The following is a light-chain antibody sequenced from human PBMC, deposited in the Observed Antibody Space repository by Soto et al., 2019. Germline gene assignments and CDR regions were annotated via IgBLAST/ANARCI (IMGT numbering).Light chain of an antibody. V-gene: IGLV2-8*01. CDR2: EVT. CDR1: SSDVGAYNY. CDR3: SSFASSNTWV. Sequence: QSALTQPPSASGSPGQSVTISCTGTSSDVGAYNYVSWYQRHADKAPKLVIYEVTKRPSGVPDRFSGSKSANTASLTVSGLQAEDEADYYCSSFASSNTWVFGGGTKLTVL. J-gene: IGLJ3*02.